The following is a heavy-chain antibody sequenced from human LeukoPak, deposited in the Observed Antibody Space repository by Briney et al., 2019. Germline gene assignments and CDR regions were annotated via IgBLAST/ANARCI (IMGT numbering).Heavy chain of an antibody. Sequence: GGSLRLSCAASGFTFSSYWMHWVRQAPGKGLEWVSTITGSGDSTYYADSVKGRFTISRDSSKNTLYLQMNGLRAADTAFYYCAKDGYYDFWSGYYTFADWGQGTLVSVSS. V-gene: IGHV3-23*01. CDR1: GFTFSSYW. D-gene: IGHD3-3*01. CDR2: ITGSGDST. J-gene: IGHJ4*02. CDR3: AKDGYYDFWSGYYTFAD.